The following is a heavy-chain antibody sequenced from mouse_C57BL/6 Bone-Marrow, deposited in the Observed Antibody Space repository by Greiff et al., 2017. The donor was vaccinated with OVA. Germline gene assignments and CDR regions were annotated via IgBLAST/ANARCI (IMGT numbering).Heavy chain of an antibody. Sequence: VMLVESGPGLVAPSQSLSITCTVSGFSLTSYGVDWVRQSPGKGLEWLGVIWGVGSTNYNSALKSRLSISKDNSKSQVFLKMNSLQTEDAAMYYCARGPWFAYWGQGTLVTVSA. CDR3: ARGPWFAY. CDR1: GFSLTSYG. V-gene: IGHV2-6*01. J-gene: IGHJ3*01. CDR2: IWGVGST.